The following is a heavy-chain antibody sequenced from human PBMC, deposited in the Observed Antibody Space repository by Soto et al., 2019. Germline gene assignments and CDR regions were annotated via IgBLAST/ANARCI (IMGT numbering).Heavy chain of an antibody. CDR2: INHSGST. CDR1: GGSFSGYY. J-gene: IGHJ6*02. D-gene: IGHD5-18*01. CDR3: ARGHARAALRYSYGYYYYRMDV. V-gene: IGHV4-34*01. Sequence: SETLSLTCAVYGGSFSGYYWSWIRQPPGKGLEWIGEINHSGSTNFNPSLKSRVTISVDTSKNQFSLKLSSVTAADTAVYYCARGHARAALRYSYGYYYYRMDVWGQGTKVTVYS.